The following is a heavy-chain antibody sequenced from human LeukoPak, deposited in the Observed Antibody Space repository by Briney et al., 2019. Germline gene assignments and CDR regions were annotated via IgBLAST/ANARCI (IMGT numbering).Heavy chain of an antibody. V-gene: IGHV3-48*01. CDR2: ITSSSSTI. CDR1: GFTFSSYS. Sequence: GGSLRLSCAASGFTFSSYSMNWVRQAPGEGLEWVSYITSSSSTIYYADSVKGRFTISGDNAKNSLYLQMNSLRAEDTAVYYCARIPSSDYYYYMDVWGKGTTVTVSS. D-gene: IGHD6-19*01. J-gene: IGHJ6*03. CDR3: ARIPSSDYYYYMDV.